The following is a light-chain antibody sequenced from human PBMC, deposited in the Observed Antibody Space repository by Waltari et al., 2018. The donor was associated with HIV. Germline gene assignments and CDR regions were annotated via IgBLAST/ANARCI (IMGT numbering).Light chain of an antibody. CDR3: SSYSGSNNLKL. Sequence: QSALTQPPSASGSPGQSVTISCTGSSSDVGGYNYVSWYQQHPGKAPNLMIYEVTKRPSGVPDRFSGSKSGNTASLTVSGLQAEDEADYYCSSYSGSNNLKLFGGGTKLTVL. CDR2: EVT. V-gene: IGLV2-8*01. J-gene: IGLJ2*01. CDR1: SSDVGGYNY.